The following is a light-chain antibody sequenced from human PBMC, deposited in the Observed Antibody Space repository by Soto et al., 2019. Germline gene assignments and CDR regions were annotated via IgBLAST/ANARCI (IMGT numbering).Light chain of an antibody. Sequence: DIQMTQSPSSLSASVGDRVTITCRASQIINTWLAWYQQKPGKAPKLLIYRASNLLSGVPSRFSGSGSGIEFTLTISSLQPDDFSIYYCQQYETYSGTFGPGTKVDL. CDR3: QQYETYSGT. CDR2: RAS. J-gene: IGKJ3*01. CDR1: QIINTW. V-gene: IGKV1-5*03.